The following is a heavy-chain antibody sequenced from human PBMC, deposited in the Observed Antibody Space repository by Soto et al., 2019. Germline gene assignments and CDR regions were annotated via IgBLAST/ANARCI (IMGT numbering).Heavy chain of an antibody. D-gene: IGHD6-25*01. J-gene: IGHJ6*02. CDR1: GYTFTSYA. CDR2: INAGNGDT. V-gene: IGHV1-3*01. Sequence: GASVKVSCKASGYTFTSYAMHWVRQAPGQRLEWMGWINAGNGDTKYSQKFQGRVTITRDTTQSTAYLQWSSLKASDTAMSYCARTGQVRPYYYYYYGMDVWGQVTTVTVSS. CDR3: ARTGQVRPYYYYYYGMDV.